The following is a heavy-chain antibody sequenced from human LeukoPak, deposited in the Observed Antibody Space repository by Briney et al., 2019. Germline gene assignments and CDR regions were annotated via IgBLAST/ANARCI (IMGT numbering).Heavy chain of an antibody. CDR1: GGTFSSYA. CDR2: IIPIFGTA. Sequence: SSVTVSCKASGGTFSSYAISWLRQAPGQGLEWMGGIIPIFGTANYAQKFQGRVTHTTDESKSPAHMELGILSSEDTAVYSCYLTGHLGFWGQGTLVTVSS. D-gene: IGHD2/OR15-2a*01. CDR3: YLTGHLGF. V-gene: IGHV1-69*05. J-gene: IGHJ1*01.